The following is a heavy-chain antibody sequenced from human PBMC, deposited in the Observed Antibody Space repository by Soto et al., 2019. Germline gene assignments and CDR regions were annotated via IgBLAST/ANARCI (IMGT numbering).Heavy chain of an antibody. CDR1: GGSFSGYY. CDR3: ARVIVLTAFDY. CDR2: INHSGST. D-gene: IGHD2-8*01. Sequence: SETLSLTCAVYGGSFSGYYWSWIRQPPGKGLEWIGEINHSGSTNYNPSLKSRVTISVGTSKNQFSLKLSSVTAADTAVYYCARVIVLTAFDYWGQGTLVTVSS. V-gene: IGHV4-34*01. J-gene: IGHJ4*02.